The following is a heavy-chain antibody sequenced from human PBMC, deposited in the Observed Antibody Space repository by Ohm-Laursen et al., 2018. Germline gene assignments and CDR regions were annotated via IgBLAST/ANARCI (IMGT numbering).Heavy chain of an antibody. CDR1: GYTFTGYY. J-gene: IGHJ4*02. CDR2: INPNSGGT. CDR3: ARSTNRRSANWPIFEY. V-gene: IGHV1-2*02. Sequence: ASVKVSCKASGYTFTGYYMHWVRQAPGQGLEWMGWINPNSGGTNYAQKFQGRVTMTRDTSISTAYMELSRLRSDDTAVYFCARSTNRRSANWPIFEYWGPGTLVTVSS.